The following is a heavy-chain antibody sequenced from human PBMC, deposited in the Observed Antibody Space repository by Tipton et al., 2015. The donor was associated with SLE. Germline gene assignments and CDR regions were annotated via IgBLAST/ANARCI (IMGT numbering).Heavy chain of an antibody. CDR2: INHSGST. J-gene: IGHJ4*02. Sequence: LRLSCAVYGGSFSGYYWSWIRQPPGKGLEWIGEINHSGSTNYNPSLKSRVTISVDTYKNQFSLKLSSVTAADTAVYYCATLKFCGELGIGRDYWGQGTLVTVSS. V-gene: IGHV4-34*01. D-gene: IGHD2-21*01. CDR1: GGSFSGYY. CDR3: ATLKFCGELGIGRDY.